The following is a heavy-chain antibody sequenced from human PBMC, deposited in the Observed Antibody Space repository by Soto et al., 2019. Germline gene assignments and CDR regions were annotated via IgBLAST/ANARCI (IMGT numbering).Heavy chain of an antibody. D-gene: IGHD4-17*01. J-gene: IGHJ2*01. V-gene: IGHV3-49*03. CDR2: IRSKSYGKTT. CDR3: TSVRWYYGDHREFFDL. Sequence: GGSLRLSCSTSGFTFGDYGMTWFRQAPGKGLEWVGLIRSKSYGKTTEYAASATDRFTISRDDSKRIAYLQMNSLKADDTAVYYCTSVRWYYGDHREFFDLWGRGYLDTGSS. CDR1: GFTFGDYG.